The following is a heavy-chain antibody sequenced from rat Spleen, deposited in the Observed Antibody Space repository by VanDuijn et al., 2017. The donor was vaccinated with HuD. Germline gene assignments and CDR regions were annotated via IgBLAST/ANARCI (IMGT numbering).Heavy chain of an antibody. CDR3: ARHSNWGFDY. J-gene: IGHJ2*01. D-gene: IGHD5-1*01. Sequence: EVQLVESGGGLVQPGRSLKLSCAASGFTFSDYYMAWVRQAPEKGLEWVASISYEGSSTYYGDSVKGRFTISRDNAKSTLYLQMDSLRSEDTATYYCARHSNWGFDYWGQGVMVTVSS. CDR2: ISYEGSST. CDR1: GFTFSDYY. V-gene: IGHV5-22*01.